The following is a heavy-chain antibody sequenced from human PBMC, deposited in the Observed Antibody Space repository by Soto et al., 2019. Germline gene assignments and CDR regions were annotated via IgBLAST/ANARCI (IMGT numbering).Heavy chain of an antibody. V-gene: IGHV1-18*01. CDR3: ARVDCSGGSCYQRAEYFQH. Sequence: ASVKVSCKASGYTFTSYGISWVRQAPGQGLEWMGWISAYNGNTNYAQKLQGRVTMTTDTSTSTAYMELRSLRSEDTAVYYYARVDCSGGSCYQRAEYFQHWGQGTLVTVSS. J-gene: IGHJ1*01. CDR2: ISAYNGNT. CDR1: GYTFTSYG. D-gene: IGHD2-15*01.